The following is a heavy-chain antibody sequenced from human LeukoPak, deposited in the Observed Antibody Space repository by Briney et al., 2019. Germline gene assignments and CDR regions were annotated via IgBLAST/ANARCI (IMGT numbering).Heavy chain of an antibody. J-gene: IGHJ4*02. Sequence: ASVKVSCKASGYTFTSYGISWVRQAPGQGLEWMGWISAYNGSTNYAQKLQGRVTMTTDTSTSTAYMELRSLRSDDTAVYYCARATYCGGDCYDFDYWGQGTLVTVSS. V-gene: IGHV1-18*01. CDR3: ARATYCGGDCYDFDY. D-gene: IGHD2-21*02. CDR2: ISAYNGST. CDR1: GYTFTSYG.